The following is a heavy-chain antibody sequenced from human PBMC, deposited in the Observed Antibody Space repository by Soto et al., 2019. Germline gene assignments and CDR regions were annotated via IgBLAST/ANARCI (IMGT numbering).Heavy chain of an antibody. CDR2: IYYSGST. CDR3: ARHWTYYDFWRDGLDYYYGMDV. J-gene: IGHJ6*02. D-gene: IGHD3-3*01. CDR1: GGSISSSSYY. V-gene: IGHV4-39*01. Sequence: SETLSLTCTVSGGSISSSSYYWGWIRQPPGKGLEWIGSIYYSGSTYYNPSLKSRVTISVDTSKNQFSLKLSSVTAADTAVYYCARHWTYYDFWRDGLDYYYGMDVWGQGTTVTVSS.